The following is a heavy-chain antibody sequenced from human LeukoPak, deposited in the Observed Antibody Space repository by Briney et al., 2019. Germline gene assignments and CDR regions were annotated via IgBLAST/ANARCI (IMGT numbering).Heavy chain of an antibody. CDR1: GGPISNYY. CDR2: IYYSGST. D-gene: IGHD3-9*01. J-gene: IGHJ4*02. Sequence: KSSETLSLTCTVSGGPISNYYWNWIRQPPGKGLEWIGYIYYSGSTNYNPSLKSRVTISVDTSKTQFSLELSSVAAADTAVYYCASHYDILTGYAYWGQGTLVTVSS. V-gene: IGHV4-59*01. CDR3: ASHYDILTGYAY.